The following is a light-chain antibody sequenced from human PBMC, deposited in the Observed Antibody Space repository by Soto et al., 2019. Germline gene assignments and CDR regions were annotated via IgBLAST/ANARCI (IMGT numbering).Light chain of an antibody. V-gene: IGLV2-23*02. CDR3: CSYAAGNTLV. CDR2: DVS. CDR1: SSDVGSYNL. Sequence: QSALTQPASVSGSPGQSITISCTGTSSDVGSYNLVSWYQQHPGKAPKLMICDVSERPSGVSVRFSGSKSGNTASLTISGLQAEDEADYYCCSYAAGNTLVFGGGTKLTVL. J-gene: IGLJ2*01.